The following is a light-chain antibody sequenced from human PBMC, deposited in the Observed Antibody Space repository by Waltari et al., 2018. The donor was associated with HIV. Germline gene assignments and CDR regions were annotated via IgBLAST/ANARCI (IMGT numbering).Light chain of an antibody. Sequence: SYVLTQPPSVSVAPGKTARITCGGNNIGSKSVHWYQQKPGQAPVLVIYYDSDRPSGIPERFAGSNSGNTATLDISRVEAGDEVDYYCQVWDSSSDTYVFGTGTKVTVL. CDR2: YDS. J-gene: IGLJ1*01. CDR1: NIGSKS. V-gene: IGLV3-21*04. CDR3: QVWDSSSDTYV.